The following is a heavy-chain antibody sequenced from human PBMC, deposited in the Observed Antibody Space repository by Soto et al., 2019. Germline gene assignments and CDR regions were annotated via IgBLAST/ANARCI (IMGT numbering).Heavy chain of an antibody. V-gene: IGHV4-61*05. J-gene: IGHJ3*02. CDR1: GGSISSGGYS. CDR2: IYYSRST. Sequence: PSETLSLTCAVSGGSISSGGYSWSWIRQPPGKGLEWIGYIYYSRSTNYNTSLTSRVTISVDKSKNQYSLKLSSVTVADTAVYFCARSWGGSYIDGFDIWGEGTIVTV. D-gene: IGHD1-26*01. CDR3: ARSWGGSYIDGFDI.